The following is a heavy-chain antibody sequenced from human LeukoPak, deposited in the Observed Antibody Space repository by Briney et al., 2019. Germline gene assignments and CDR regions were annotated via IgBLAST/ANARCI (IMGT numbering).Heavy chain of an antibody. CDR3: ARGRYSYGPQNYDYMDV. V-gene: IGHV6-1*01. D-gene: IGHD5-18*01. CDR1: GDSVSSNSAA. Sequence: SQTLSLTCVISGDSVSSNSAAWNWIRQSPSRGLQWLGRTYYRSKWYNDYAVSVRSRITINPDTSKNQFSLKLGSVTAADTAVYYCARGRYSYGPQNYDYMDVWGKGTTVTISS. J-gene: IGHJ6*03. CDR2: TYYRSKWYN.